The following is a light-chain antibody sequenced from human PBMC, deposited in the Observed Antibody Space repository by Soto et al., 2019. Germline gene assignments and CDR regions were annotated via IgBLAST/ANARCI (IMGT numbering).Light chain of an antibody. CDR3: SSFAGSNNFPYV. Sequence: QSVLTQPPSASGSPGQSVTISCTGTSSDVGAYDYVSWYQQHPGKAPKLMIYEINKRPSGVPDRFSGSKSGNTASLTFSGLQAEDEADYYCSSFAGSNNFPYVFGTGTKVTVL. J-gene: IGLJ1*01. CDR2: EIN. CDR1: SSDVGAYDY. V-gene: IGLV2-8*01.